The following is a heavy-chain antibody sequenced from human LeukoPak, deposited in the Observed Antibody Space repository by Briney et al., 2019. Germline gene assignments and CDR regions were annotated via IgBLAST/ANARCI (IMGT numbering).Heavy chain of an antibody. CDR2: INPNSGGT. V-gene: IGHV1-2*02. D-gene: IGHD6-19*01. CDR3: ARESSSGWYQFGVDY. Sequence: GASVKVSCKASGYTFTGYYMHWVRQAPGQGLEWMGWINPNSGGTNYAQKFQGRVTMTRDTSISTAYMELSRLRSADTAVYYCARESSSGWYQFGVDYWGQGTLVTVSS. CDR1: GYTFTGYY. J-gene: IGHJ4*02.